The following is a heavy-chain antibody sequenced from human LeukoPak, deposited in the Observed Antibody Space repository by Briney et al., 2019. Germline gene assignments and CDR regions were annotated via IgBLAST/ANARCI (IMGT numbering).Heavy chain of an antibody. Sequence: GGSLRVSCAASGFTFSSYSRNWVRQAPGKGLEWVSSISSSSSYIYYADSVKGRFTISRDNAKNSLYLQMNSLRAEDTAVYYCARATTILIDYWGQGTLVTVSS. J-gene: IGHJ4*02. CDR1: GFTFSSYS. V-gene: IGHV3-21*01. CDR3: ARATTILIDY. D-gene: IGHD5-12*01. CDR2: ISSSSSYI.